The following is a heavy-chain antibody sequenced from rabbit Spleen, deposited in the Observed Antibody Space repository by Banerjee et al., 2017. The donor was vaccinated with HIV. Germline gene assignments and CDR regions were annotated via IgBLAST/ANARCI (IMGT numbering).Heavy chain of an antibody. CDR3: ARDLAGYVGFGYISYLDL. CDR2: IDPIFGTT. J-gene: IGHJ4*01. CDR1: GFTMSSSDW. V-gene: IGHV1S43*01. Sequence: QSLEESGGDLVKPGASLTLTCTASGFTMSSSDWIYWVHQAPGKGLEWIGYIDPIFGTTYYASWVNGRFTISRSTSLNTVDLKMTSLTAADTATYFCARDLAGYVGFGYISYLDLWGPGTLVTVS. D-gene: IGHD4-2*01.